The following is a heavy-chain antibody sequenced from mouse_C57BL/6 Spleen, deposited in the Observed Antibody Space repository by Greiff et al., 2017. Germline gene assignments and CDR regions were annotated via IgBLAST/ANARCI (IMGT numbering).Heavy chain of an antibody. D-gene: IGHD2-4*01. CDR3: ARYYDYDEEYFDV. CDR1: GYTFTSYW. J-gene: IGHJ1*03. CDR2: IDPSDRET. V-gene: IGHV1-52*01. Sequence: QVQLKQPGAELVRPGSSVQLSCKASGYTFTSYWMHWVQQRPIQGLEWIGNIDPSDRETHYNQKFKDKATLPVDKSSSTAYMQLSSLTAEDSAVYYWARYYDYDEEYFDVWGTGTTVTVSS.